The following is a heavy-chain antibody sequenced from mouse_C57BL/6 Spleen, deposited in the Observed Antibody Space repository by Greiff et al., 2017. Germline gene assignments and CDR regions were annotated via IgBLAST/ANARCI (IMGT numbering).Heavy chain of an antibody. CDR3: ARWGTTVVDAMDY. Sequence: EVQLQQSGPELVKPGASVKISCKASGYSFTGYYMNWVKQSPEKSLEWIGEINPSTGGTTYNQKFKAKATLTVDKSSSTAYMQLKSLTSEDSAVYYCARWGTTVVDAMDYWGQGTSVTVSS. J-gene: IGHJ4*01. CDR2: INPSTGGT. V-gene: IGHV1-42*01. D-gene: IGHD1-1*01. CDR1: GYSFTGYY.